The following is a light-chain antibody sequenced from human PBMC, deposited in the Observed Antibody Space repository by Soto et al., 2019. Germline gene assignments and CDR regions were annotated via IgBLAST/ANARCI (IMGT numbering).Light chain of an antibody. J-gene: IGKJ2*01. V-gene: IGKV1-6*01. CDR3: LQDYNRPYT. Sequence: AILMTQSPSSLSASVGDRVTITCRASQDIRNDLGWYQQRPGKPPKVLIYAASNLQSGVPPRFSGSGSGTDFALTITSLQPEDFATYYCLQDYNRPYTFGQGTKLEF. CDR2: AAS. CDR1: QDIRND.